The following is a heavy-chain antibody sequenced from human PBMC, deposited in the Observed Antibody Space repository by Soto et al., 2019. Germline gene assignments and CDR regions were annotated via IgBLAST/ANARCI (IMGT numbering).Heavy chain of an antibody. CDR2: ARNDPRARTT. V-gene: IGHV3-72*01. Sequence: EMQLVESGGGLVQPGGSLRLSCAASGFTFSDYHMEWVREAPGKGLEWIGRARNDPRARTTQHAASVRGRFITSRDDSENSLYRQMNSLKTDDTAVYYCVGSIQYGGQGNLVTVSS. J-gene: IGHJ4*02. CDR3: VGSIQY. CDR1: GFTFSDYH. D-gene: IGHD3-3*02.